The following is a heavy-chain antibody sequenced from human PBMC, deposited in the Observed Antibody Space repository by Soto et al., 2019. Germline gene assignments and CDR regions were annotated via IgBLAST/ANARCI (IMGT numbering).Heavy chain of an antibody. J-gene: IGHJ5*02. CDR3: ARARESSRLFCNWFDP. V-gene: IGHV4-30-2*01. CDR1: GGSISSGGYS. CDR2: IYHSGTT. D-gene: IGHD3-10*01. Sequence: KPSETLSLTCAVSGGSISSGGYSWSWIRQPPGKGLEWIGYIYHSGTTYYNPSLKSRVTISVDRSKNQFSLKLSSVTAADTAVYYCARARESSRLFCNWFDPWGQGTLVTVSS.